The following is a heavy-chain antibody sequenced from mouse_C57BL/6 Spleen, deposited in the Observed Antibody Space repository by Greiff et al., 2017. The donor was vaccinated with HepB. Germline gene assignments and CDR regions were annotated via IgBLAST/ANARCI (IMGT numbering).Heavy chain of an antibody. V-gene: IGHV1-50*01. CDR2: IDPSDSYT. CDR3: ARKKVNDFYAMDY. J-gene: IGHJ4*01. Sequence: QVHVKQPGAELVKPGASVKLSCKASGYTFTSYWMQWVKQRPGQGLEWIGEIDPSDSYTNYNQKFKGKATLTVDTSSSTAYMQLSSLTSEDSAVYYCARKKVNDFYAMDYWGQGTSVTVSS. CDR1: GYTFTSYW. D-gene: IGHD2-1*01.